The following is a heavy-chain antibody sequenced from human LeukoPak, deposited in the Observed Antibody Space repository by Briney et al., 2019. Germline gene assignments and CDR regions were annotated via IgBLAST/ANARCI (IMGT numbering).Heavy chain of an antibody. CDR2: IHTSGST. V-gene: IGHV4-61*02. J-gene: IGHJ4*02. CDR1: GGSITSGNYY. Sequence: SETLSLTCTVSGGSITSGNYYWSWIRQPANKGLEWIGRIHTSGSTNYNPSLESRVTISMDTSRSQFSLNLSSVTAADTAVYYCARDARDGYNYTYFDYWGQGTLVTVSS. D-gene: IGHD5-24*01. CDR3: ARDARDGYNYTYFDY.